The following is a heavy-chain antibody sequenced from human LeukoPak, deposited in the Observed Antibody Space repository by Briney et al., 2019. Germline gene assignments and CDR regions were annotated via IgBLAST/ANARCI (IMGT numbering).Heavy chain of an antibody. D-gene: IGHD3-3*01. CDR1: GYTFTSYD. J-gene: IGHJ5*02. V-gene: IGHV1-8*01. CDR3: ARGKAGRWSHRHNWWFDP. CDR2: MNPNSGNT. Sequence: ASVKVSCKASGYTFTSYDINWVRQATGQGLGWMGWMNPNSGNTGYAQKFQGRVTITRNTSISTAYMELSSLRSEDTDVYYCARGKAGRWSHRHNWWFDPWGQGTLVTVSS.